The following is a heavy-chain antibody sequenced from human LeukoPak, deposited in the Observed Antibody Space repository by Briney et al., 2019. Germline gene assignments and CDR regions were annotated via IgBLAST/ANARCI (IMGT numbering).Heavy chain of an antibody. CDR1: GCSISSYY. J-gene: IGHJ3*02. D-gene: IGHD2-2*01. Sequence: SETLSLTCTVSGCSISSYYWSWIRQPPGKGLEWIGYIYYSGSTNYNPSLKSRVTISVDTSKNQFSLKLSSVTAADTAVYYCAGATDEYQLLGDVFDIWGQGTMVTVSS. CDR2: IYYSGST. CDR3: AGATDEYQLLGDVFDI. V-gene: IGHV4-59*01.